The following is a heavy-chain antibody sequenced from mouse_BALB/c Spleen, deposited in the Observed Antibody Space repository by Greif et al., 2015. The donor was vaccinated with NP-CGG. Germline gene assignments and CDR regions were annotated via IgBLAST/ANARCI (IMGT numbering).Heavy chain of an antibody. CDR2: INPSNGGT. J-gene: IGHJ1*01. CDR3: TRRGVVGYFDV. CDR1: GYTFTSYY. V-gene: IGHV1S81*02. D-gene: IGHD1-1*01. Sequence: LVESGAELVKPGASVKLSCKASGYTFTSYYMYWVKQRPGQGLEWIGEINPSNGGTNFNEKFKSKATLTVDKSSSTAYMQLSSLTSEDSAVYYCTRRGVVGYFDVWGAGTTVTVSS.